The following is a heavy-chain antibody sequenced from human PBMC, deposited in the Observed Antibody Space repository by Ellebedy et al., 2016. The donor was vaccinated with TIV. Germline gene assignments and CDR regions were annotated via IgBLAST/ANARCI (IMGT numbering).Heavy chain of an antibody. CDR3: AKPGRTIVTSGIFDY. CDR2: ISGSSLST. CDR1: GFTFSNYA. J-gene: IGHJ4*02. V-gene: IGHV3-23*01. D-gene: IGHD4-11*01. Sequence: GESLKISXAVSGFTFSNYAMSWVRQAPGKGLEWVSSISGSSLSTYYADSVKGRFTISRDNSKNTIFLQVNRLKAEDTAVDYCAKPGRTIVTSGIFDYWGRGTLVTVSS.